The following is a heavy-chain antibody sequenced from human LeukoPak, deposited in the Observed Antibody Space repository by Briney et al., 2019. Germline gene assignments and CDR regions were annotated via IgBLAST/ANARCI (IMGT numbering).Heavy chain of an antibody. CDR1: GYTFTSYY. CDR3: ARQGFWSGYPGAHYYYYMDV. D-gene: IGHD3-3*01. Sequence: GASVKVSCKASGYTFTSYYMHWVRQAPGQGLEWMGGIIPIFGTANYAQKFQGRVTITADESTSTAYMELSSLRSEDTAVYYCARQGFWSGYPGAHYYYYMDVWGKGTTVTVSS. V-gene: IGHV1-69*13. J-gene: IGHJ6*03. CDR2: IIPIFGTA.